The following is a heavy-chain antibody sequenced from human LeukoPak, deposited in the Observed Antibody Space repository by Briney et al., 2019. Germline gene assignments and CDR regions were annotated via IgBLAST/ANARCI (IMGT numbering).Heavy chain of an antibody. CDR1: GGTFSSYA. V-gene: IGHV1-69*13. D-gene: IGHD3-3*01. CDR2: IIPIFGTA. CDR3: AREWLLDDFWSGYFDY. Sequence: ASVKVSCKASGGTFSSYAISWVRQAPGQGLEWMGGIIPIFGTANYAQKFQGRVTITADESTSTAYMELSSLRSEDTAVYYCAREWLLDDFWSGYFDYWGQGTLVTVSS. J-gene: IGHJ4*02.